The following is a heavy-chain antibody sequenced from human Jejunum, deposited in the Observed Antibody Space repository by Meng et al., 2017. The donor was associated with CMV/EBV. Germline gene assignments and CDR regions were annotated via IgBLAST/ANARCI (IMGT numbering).Heavy chain of an antibody. J-gene: IGHJ5*02. D-gene: IGHD2-2*02. CDR3: ARYTGHLDP. Sequence: QVHLVQSGAEVXXXXXSVTVSCRSSGYIFTTYYIQWVRQAPGQGLEWMGRIIPILGIANYAQKFQGRVTITADKSTSTAYMELSSLRSEDTAVYYCARYTGHLDPWGQGTLVTVSS. CDR2: IIPILGIA. V-gene: IGHV1-69*09. CDR1: GYIFTTYY.